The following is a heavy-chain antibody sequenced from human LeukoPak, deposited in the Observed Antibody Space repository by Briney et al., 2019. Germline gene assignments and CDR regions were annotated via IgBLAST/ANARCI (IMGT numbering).Heavy chain of an antibody. CDR2: INHSGST. CDR1: GGSFSGYY. D-gene: IGHD6-19*01. V-gene: IGHV4-34*01. CDR3: ARLVFSSI. Sequence: SETLSLTCAVYGGSFSGYYWSWIRQPPGEGLEWIGEINHSGSTNYNPSLKSRVTISVDTSKNQFSLKLSSVTAADTAVYYCARLVFSSIWGQGTLVTVSS. J-gene: IGHJ4*02.